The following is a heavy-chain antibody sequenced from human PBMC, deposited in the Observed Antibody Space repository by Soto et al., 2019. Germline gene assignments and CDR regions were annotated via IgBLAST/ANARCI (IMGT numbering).Heavy chain of an antibody. Sequence: QVQLVQSGAEVKKPGASVKVSCKVSGYTFTNYGISWVGQTPGQGLEWMGWLSTFDGSTNYAQKLQGRVTMTTDISTTTAYMDLRSLRSDDTAVYYCARDVGHYYDGSGYKIFFDYWGQGTLVTISS. CDR3: ARDVGHYYDGSGYKIFFDY. CDR2: LSTFDGST. CDR1: GYTFTNYG. D-gene: IGHD3-22*01. J-gene: IGHJ4*02. V-gene: IGHV1-18*01.